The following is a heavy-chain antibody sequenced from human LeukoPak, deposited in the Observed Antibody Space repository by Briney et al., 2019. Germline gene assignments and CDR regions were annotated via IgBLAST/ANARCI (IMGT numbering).Heavy chain of an antibody. CDR1: GYSISSGYY. V-gene: IGHV4-38-2*02. CDR3: ARVLDMIVVV. J-gene: IGHJ4*02. Sequence: SETLSLTCTVSGYSISSGYYWGWIRHPPGKGLEWIGSIYHSGSTYYNPSLKSRVTISVDTSKNQFSLKLSSVTAADTAVYYCARVLDMIVVVWGQGTLVTVSS. D-gene: IGHD3-22*01. CDR2: IYHSGST.